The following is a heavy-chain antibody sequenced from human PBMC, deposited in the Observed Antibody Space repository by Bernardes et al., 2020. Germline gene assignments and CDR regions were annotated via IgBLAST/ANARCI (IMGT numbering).Heavy chain of an antibody. CDR2: FDPEDGET. D-gene: IGHD4-17*01. CDR1: GYTLTELS. V-gene: IGHV1-24*01. Sequence: ASVKVSCKVSGYTLTELSMHWVRQAPGKGLEWMGGFDPEDGETIYAQKFQGRVTMTEDTSTDTAYMELSSLRSEDTAVYYCATDPPGDYNFDYWGQGTLVTVSS. J-gene: IGHJ4*02. CDR3: ATDPPGDYNFDY.